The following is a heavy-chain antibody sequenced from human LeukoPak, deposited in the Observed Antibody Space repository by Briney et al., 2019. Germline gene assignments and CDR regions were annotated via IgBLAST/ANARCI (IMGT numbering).Heavy chain of an antibody. D-gene: IGHD3-10*01. CDR3: ARDGVWGPTWFGEPDDAFDI. J-gene: IGHJ3*02. V-gene: IGHV3-48*03. Sequence: PGGSLRLSCAASGFTFSSYEMNWVRQAPGKGLEWVSYISSSGSTIHYADSVKGRFTISRDNAKNSLYLQMNSLRAEDTAVYYCARDGVWGPTWFGEPDDAFDIWGQGTMVTVSS. CDR2: ISSSGSTI. CDR1: GFTFSSYE.